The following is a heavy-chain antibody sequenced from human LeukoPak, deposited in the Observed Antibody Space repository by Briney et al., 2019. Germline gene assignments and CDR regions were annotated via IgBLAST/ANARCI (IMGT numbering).Heavy chain of an antibody. CDR2: INPSGGST. CDR3: ARDRKDIEVVVAATYPDY. Sequence: ASVKVSCKASGYTFTSYYMHWVRQAPGQGLEWMGIINPSGGSTSYAQKFQGRVTMTRDTSTSTVYMELSSLRSEDTAVYYCARDRKDIEVVVAATYPDYWGQGTLVTVSS. CDR1: GYTFTSYY. V-gene: IGHV1-46*01. D-gene: IGHD2-15*01. J-gene: IGHJ4*02.